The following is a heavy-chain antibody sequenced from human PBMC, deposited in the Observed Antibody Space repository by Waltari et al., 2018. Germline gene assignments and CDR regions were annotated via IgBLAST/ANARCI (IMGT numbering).Heavy chain of an antibody. J-gene: IGHJ4*02. CDR3: AKDYTYGNYFDY. Sequence: QVQLVESGGGVVQPGKSLRLSCAASGFTFSSCGMHWVRRAPGKGSDWLACISYDGSRKDYSDSVKGRFTISRDNSENTLHLQMDSLISEDTAVYYCAKDYTYGNYFDYWGQGALVTVSS. CDR2: ISYDGSRK. V-gene: IGHV3-30*18. D-gene: IGHD5-18*01. CDR1: GFTFSSCG.